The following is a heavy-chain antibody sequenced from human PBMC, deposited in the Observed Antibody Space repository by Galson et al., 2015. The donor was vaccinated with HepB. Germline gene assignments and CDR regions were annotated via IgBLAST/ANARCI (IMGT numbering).Heavy chain of an antibody. J-gene: IGHJ4*02. D-gene: IGHD5-24*01. Sequence: SLRLSCAASGFTFDDYAMHWVRQAPGKGLEWVSGISWNSGSIGYADSVKGRFTISRDNAKNSLYLQMNSLRAEDTAMYYCAKDMGGYNYGAFDYWGQGTLVTVSS. CDR2: ISWNSGSI. CDR3: AKDMGGYNYGAFDY. V-gene: IGHV3-9*01. CDR1: GFTFDDYA.